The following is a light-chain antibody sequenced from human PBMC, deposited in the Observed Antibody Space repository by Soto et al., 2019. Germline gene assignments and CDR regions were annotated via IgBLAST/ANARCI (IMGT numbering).Light chain of an antibody. CDR3: QQYGSSGT. CDR1: QSVTTR. Sequence: IVLTQSPGTLSLSPGEGVTLSCRASQSVTTRLAWYQHKPGQAPRLLMSGASSRASGVPVRFSGSGSGTDFTLTISRLEPEDFALYYCQQYGSSGTFGQGTKVDIK. V-gene: IGKV3-20*01. J-gene: IGKJ1*01. CDR2: GAS.